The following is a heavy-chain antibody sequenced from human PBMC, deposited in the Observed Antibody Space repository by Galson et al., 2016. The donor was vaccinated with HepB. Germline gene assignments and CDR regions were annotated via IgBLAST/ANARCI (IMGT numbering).Heavy chain of an antibody. Sequence: SLRLSCAASGFTFNNYGMTWVRQAPGKGLEVVSSISRSGDSRDYADSVKGRFTISRDNSKNTLYLQMDSLRAEDTAIYYCALPNWITTIAVGWFDSWGQGTLVTVSS. V-gene: IGHV3-23*01. J-gene: IGHJ5*01. CDR2: ISRSGDSR. CDR3: ALPNWITTIAVGWFDS. D-gene: IGHD3-22*01. CDR1: GFTFNNYG.